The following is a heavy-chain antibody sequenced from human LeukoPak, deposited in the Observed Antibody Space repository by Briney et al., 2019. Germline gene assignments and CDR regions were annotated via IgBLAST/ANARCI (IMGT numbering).Heavy chain of an antibody. CDR2: INRDGSAQ. Sequence: GGSLRLSCAASGFTFSSYWMNWVRQAPGKGLEWVANINRDGSAQYYVDSVKGRFTFSRDNAMNSLFLQMNSLRAEDTAVYYCARDVHGGAFDYWGQGTLVTVSS. CDR3: ARDVHGGAFDY. D-gene: IGHD4-23*01. CDR1: GFTFSSYW. V-gene: IGHV3-7*01. J-gene: IGHJ4*02.